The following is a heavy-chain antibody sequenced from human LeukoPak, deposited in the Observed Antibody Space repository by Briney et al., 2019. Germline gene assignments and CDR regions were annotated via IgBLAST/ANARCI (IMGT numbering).Heavy chain of an antibody. D-gene: IGHD3-10*01. J-gene: IGHJ6*03. CDR2: IIGSGRDT. V-gene: IGHV3-23*01. CDR1: GFTFSSYA. Sequence: PGGSLRLSCAASGFTFSSYAMNWVRQAPGKRLEWVSSIIGSGRDTYYADSVKGRITISRDNSKNSLYLQMNSLRAEDTALYYCARNSYLAGYYYYYYMDVWGKGTTVTISS. CDR3: ARNSYLAGYYYYYYMDV.